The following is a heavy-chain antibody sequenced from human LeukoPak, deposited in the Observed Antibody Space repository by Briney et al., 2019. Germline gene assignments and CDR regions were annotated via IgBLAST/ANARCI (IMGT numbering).Heavy chain of an antibody. CDR3: AKEGGYDGYFDY. V-gene: IGHV4-38-2*02. Sequence: KSSETLSLTCTVSGYSISSGYYWGWIRQPPGKGLEWIGSIFHSGSTNYNPSLKSRVTISVDMSKNQFSLKLTSVTAADTAVYYCAKEGGYDGYFDYWGQGILVTVSS. D-gene: IGHD5-12*01. CDR1: GYSISSGYY. CDR2: IFHSGST. J-gene: IGHJ4*02.